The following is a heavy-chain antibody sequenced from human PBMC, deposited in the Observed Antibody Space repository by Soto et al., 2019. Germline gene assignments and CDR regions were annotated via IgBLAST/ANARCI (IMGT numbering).Heavy chain of an antibody. CDR3: ARLPKGSLVTA. CDR1: GFRFSDHS. Sequence: LVESGGGLVSPGGSLRLSCVASGFRFSDHSMNWVRQAPGKGLQWISYISSNSDKTYYADSVKGRFTVSRDNAKNALFIQMNSLRDDDTATYYCARLPKGSLVTAWGQGARVTVSS. J-gene: IGHJ4*02. D-gene: IGHD2-21*02. V-gene: IGHV3-48*02. CDR2: ISSNSDKT.